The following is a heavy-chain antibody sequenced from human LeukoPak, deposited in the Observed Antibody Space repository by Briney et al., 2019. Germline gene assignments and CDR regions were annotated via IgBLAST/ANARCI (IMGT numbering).Heavy chain of an antibody. D-gene: IGHD1-14*01. CDR3: ARVRTGGYDAFDI. Sequence: GGSLRLSCAASGFTFSSYWMHWVRQAPGKGLVCVSRIKSDGSSTSYADSVKGRFTISRDNVKNTLYLQMNSLRAEDTAVYYCARVRTGGYDAFDIWGQGKMVTVSS. CDR1: GFTFSSYW. V-gene: IGHV3-74*01. CDR2: IKSDGSST. J-gene: IGHJ3*02.